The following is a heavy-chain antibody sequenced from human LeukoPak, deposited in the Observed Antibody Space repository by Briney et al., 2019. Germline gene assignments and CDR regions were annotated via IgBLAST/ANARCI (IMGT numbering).Heavy chain of an antibody. Sequence: PGGSLRLSCAASGFTFSSYGMHWVRQAPGKGLEWVAFIRYDGSNKYYADSVKGRFTISRDNSKNTLYLQMNSLRAEDTAVYYCARAQRGVSSGYYTSPFDYWGQGTLVTVSS. D-gene: IGHD3-22*01. J-gene: IGHJ4*02. CDR1: GFTFSSYG. CDR3: ARAQRGVSSGYYTSPFDY. V-gene: IGHV3-30*02. CDR2: IRYDGSNK.